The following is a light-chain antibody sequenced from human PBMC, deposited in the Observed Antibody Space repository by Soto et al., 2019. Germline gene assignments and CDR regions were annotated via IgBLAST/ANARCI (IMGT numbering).Light chain of an antibody. CDR2: AAS. CDR1: QSISSY. V-gene: IGKV1-39*01. Sequence: DIQMTQSPSSLSASVGDRVTITCRASQSISSYLNWYQQKPGKAPKLLIYAASSLQSGVPSRFSGSGSGTEFTLTISRFQPEDFATYYCQQSYSTLFTFGPGTKVDI. CDR3: QQSYSTLFT. J-gene: IGKJ3*01.